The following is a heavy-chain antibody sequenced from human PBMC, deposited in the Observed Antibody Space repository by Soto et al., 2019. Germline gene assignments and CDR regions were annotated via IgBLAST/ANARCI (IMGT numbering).Heavy chain of an antibody. Sequence: GGSLTLSCSGSGFSFSSYALHWVRQAPGKRLEFVSISRLFGGGADYADSVRGRFTISRDNSKNTLYLQMNSLTPADTAIYFCVKDAYGDSRIFDSWGRGTLVT. CDR2: SRLFGGGA. D-gene: IGHD4-17*01. CDR3: VKDAYGDSRIFDS. CDR1: GFSFSSYA. J-gene: IGHJ4*02. V-gene: IGHV3-64D*06.